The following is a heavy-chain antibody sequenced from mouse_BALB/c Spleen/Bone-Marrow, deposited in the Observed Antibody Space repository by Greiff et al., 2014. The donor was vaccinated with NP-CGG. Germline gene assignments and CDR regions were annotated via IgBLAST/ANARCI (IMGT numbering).Heavy chain of an antibody. CDR3: ARGDYDYDDWFAY. Sequence: QVQLKQSGAELARPGASVKLSCMASGYTFTSYWMQWVKQRPGQGLEWIGAIYPGDGDTRYTQKFKGKATLTADKSSSTAYMQLSSLASEDSAVYYCARGDYDYDDWFAYWGQGALVTVSA. CDR2: IYPGDGDT. V-gene: IGHV1-87*01. D-gene: IGHD2-4*01. CDR1: GYTFTSYW. J-gene: IGHJ3*01.